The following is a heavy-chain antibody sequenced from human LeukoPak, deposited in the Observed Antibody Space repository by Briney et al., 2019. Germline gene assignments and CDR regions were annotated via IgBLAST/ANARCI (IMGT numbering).Heavy chain of an antibody. Sequence: ASVKVSCKASGYTFTSYGISWVRQAPGHGPEWMGWISAYNGNTNYAQKLQGRVTMTTDTSTSTAYMELRSLRSDDTAVYYCASSTYYYDSSGPVRAFDIWGQGTMVTVSS. V-gene: IGHV1-18*01. CDR1: GYTFTSYG. CDR3: ASSTYYYDSSGPVRAFDI. J-gene: IGHJ3*02. CDR2: ISAYNGNT. D-gene: IGHD3-22*01.